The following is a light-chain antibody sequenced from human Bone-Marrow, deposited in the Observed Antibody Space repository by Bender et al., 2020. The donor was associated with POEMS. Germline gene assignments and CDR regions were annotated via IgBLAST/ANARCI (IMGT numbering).Light chain of an antibody. CDR1: SSDIGGFNL. J-gene: IGLJ2*01. V-gene: IGLV2-14*02. CDR3: VAWDDTLNGWV. CDR2: DVY. Sequence: QSALTQPASVSGSPGQSITISCTGTSSDIGGFNLVSWYQQHPGKAPKLIIFDVYKRPSGVSDRLSGSKSGNTASLAISGLHSEDEADYYCVAWDDTLNGWVFGGGTKLTVL.